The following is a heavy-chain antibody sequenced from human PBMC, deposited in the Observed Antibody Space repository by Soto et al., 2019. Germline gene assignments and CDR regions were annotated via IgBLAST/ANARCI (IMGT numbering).Heavy chain of an antibody. D-gene: IGHD3-3*01. Sequence: SQTLSLTCTVSGGSISSSSYYWGWIRQPPGKGLEWIGSIYYSGSTYYNPSLKSRVTISVDTSKNQFSLKLSSVTAADTAVYYCARHSLDWIPTRPKFDPWGQGTLVTVSS. V-gene: IGHV4-39*01. CDR2: IYYSGST. CDR1: GGSISSSSYY. J-gene: IGHJ5*02. CDR3: ARHSLDWIPTRPKFDP.